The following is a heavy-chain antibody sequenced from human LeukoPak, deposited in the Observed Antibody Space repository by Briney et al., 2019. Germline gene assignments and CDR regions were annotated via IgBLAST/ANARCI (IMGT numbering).Heavy chain of an antibody. D-gene: IGHD6-13*01. V-gene: IGHV4-4*07. CDR3: ARGGSSWQSFDV. CDR1: VGSISNYY. CDR2: IYASGST. Sequence: SETLSLTRTVYVGSISNYYWSWIRQPAGKGLEWIGRIYASGSTNYNPSLKSRVTMSVDTSKNQFSLKLTSVTAADTAVYYCARGGSSWQSFDVWGQGTLVTVSS. J-gene: IGHJ4*02.